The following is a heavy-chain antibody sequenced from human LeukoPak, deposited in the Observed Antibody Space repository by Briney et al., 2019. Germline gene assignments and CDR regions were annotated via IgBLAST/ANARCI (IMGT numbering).Heavy chain of an antibody. Sequence: ASVKVSCRTSGYTFATYYIHWVRQAPRQGLEWMGWVNPNGGGTNYAQKFKDRLTMTRDTSISTAYMELSSLESDDTAVYFCAREGVGGAYAMDVWGQGTTVTVSS. D-gene: IGHD2-21*01. J-gene: IGHJ6*02. V-gene: IGHV1-2*02. CDR2: VNPNGGGT. CDR1: GYTFATYY. CDR3: AREGVGGAYAMDV.